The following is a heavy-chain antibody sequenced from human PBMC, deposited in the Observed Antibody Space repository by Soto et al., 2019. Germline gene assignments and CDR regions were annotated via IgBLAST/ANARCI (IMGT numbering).Heavy chain of an antibody. V-gene: IGHV3-21*06. CDR2: IASSGRET. J-gene: IGHJ6*02. D-gene: IGHD3-16*01. Sequence: DVHLVESGGGLVKPGESLRLSCAASGFNFNRQAMTWVRQTAGKGLEWVSSIASSGRETYYPDSLEGRFTISRDNEKNSLYLQMDSLRAGDTAVYYCLNGGWGNVWDAWGQGTTVTVSS. CDR1: GFNFNRQA. CDR3: LNGGWGNVWDA.